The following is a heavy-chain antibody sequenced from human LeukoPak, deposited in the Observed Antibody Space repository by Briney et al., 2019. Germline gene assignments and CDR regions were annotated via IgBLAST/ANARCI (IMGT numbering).Heavy chain of an antibody. CDR2: ISFSGSYI. Sequence: TGGSLRLSCAASGFTFTTYGFNWVRQAPGKGLEWVSSISFSGSYIYYADSVKGRFTISRDNAKNSLYLQTNSLRAEDTAVYYCARSPPTRYYDFWSGYYTKNWFDPWGQGTLVTVSS. CDR1: GFTFTTYG. J-gene: IGHJ5*02. V-gene: IGHV3-21*01. CDR3: ARSPPTRYYDFWSGYYTKNWFDP. D-gene: IGHD3-3*01.